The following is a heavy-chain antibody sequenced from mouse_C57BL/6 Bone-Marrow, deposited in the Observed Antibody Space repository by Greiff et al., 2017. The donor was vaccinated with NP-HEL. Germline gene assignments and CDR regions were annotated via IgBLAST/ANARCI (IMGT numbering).Heavy chain of an antibody. CDR2: ISYDGSN. D-gene: IGHD2-5*01. Sequence: DVHLVESGPGLVKPSQSLSLTCSVTGYSITSGYYWNWIRQFPGNKLEWMGYISYDGSNNYNPSLKNRISITRDTSKNQFFLKLNSVTTEDTATYYCARVRGYSNYGYAMDYWGQGTSVTVSS. V-gene: IGHV3-6*01. J-gene: IGHJ4*01. CDR3: ARVRGYSNYGYAMDY. CDR1: GYSITSGYY.